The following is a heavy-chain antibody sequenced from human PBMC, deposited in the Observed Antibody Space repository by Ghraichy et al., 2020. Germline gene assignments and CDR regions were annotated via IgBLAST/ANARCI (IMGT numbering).Heavy chain of an antibody. J-gene: IGHJ4*02. CDR2: IKHQTAGGTT. CDR1: GFTFSNAW. CDR3: TTATASIVGAKVAD. D-gene: IGHD1-26*01. Sequence: GGSLRLSCAASGFTFSNAWMSWVRQAPGKGLEWVGRIKHQTAGGTTDYAAPVKGRFTISRDESKNTLYLQMNSLKTEDTAVYYCTTATASIVGAKVADWGQGALVTVSS. V-gene: IGHV3-15*01.